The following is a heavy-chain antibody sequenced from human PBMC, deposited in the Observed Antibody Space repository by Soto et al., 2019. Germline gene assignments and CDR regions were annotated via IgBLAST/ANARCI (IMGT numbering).Heavy chain of an antibody. D-gene: IGHD3-10*01. CDR3: AKKVNSGSAGQFLDY. Sequence: EVQLLESGGGLVQPGGSLRLSCAASGFTFSSYSMSWVRQAPGKGLEWVSGFRSGGDDDTTYYADSVRGRFTISRDNSKTPLFQQRSSLRAEDTAIYYCAKKVNSGSAGQFLDYWGQGTLVTVSS. V-gene: IGHV3-23*01. CDR2: FRSGGDDDTT. J-gene: IGHJ4*02. CDR1: GFTFSSYS.